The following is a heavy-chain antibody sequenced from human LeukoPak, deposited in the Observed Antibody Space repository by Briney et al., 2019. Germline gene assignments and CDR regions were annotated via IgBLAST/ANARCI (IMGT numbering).Heavy chain of an antibody. CDR3: ARAVAGCLWY. J-gene: IGHJ4*02. CDR2: INHSGST. CDR1: GGSFSGYS. V-gene: IGHV4-34*01. Sequence: SETLSLTCAVYGGSFSGYSWSWIRQPPGKGLEWIGEINHSGSTNYHPSLKRRVTISVDTSKNQFSLKLSSVTAADTAVYYCARAVAGCLWYWGQGTLVTVSS. D-gene: IGHD6-19*01.